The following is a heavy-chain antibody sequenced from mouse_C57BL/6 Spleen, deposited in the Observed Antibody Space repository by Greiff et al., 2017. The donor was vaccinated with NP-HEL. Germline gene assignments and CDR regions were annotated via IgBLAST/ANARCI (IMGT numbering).Heavy chain of an antibody. CDR3: ARRYYGSSPYWYFDV. CDR1: GFTFSDYG. Sequence: EVQLVESGGGLVKPGGSLKLSCAASGFTFSDYGMHWVRQAPEKGLEWVAYISSGSSTIYYADTVKGRVTISRDNAKNTLFLQMTSLRSEDTAMYYCARRYYGSSPYWYFDVWGTGTTVTVSS. D-gene: IGHD1-1*01. J-gene: IGHJ1*03. V-gene: IGHV5-17*01. CDR2: ISSGSSTI.